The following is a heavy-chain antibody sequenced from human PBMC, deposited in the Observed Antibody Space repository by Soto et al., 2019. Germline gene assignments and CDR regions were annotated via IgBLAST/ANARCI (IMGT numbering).Heavy chain of an antibody. CDR3: ASGRYGDY. D-gene: IGHD1-26*01. CDR1: GYGFTTYG. V-gene: IGHV1-18*01. Sequence: QVHLVQSGAEVKKPGASVKVSCKGSGYGFTTYGITWVRQAPGQGLEWMAWISAHNGNTNYAQKLQGRVTVTRDTSTSTAYMELRRLGSDDTAVYYCASGRYGDYWGQGALVTVSS. CDR2: ISAHNGNT. J-gene: IGHJ4*02.